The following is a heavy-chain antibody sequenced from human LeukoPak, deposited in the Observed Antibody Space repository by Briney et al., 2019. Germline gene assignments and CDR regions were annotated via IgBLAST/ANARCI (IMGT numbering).Heavy chain of an antibody. CDR1: GYTFTSYG. CDR3: ARGDIVVVPAVFDI. CDR2: VNPDSGYT. D-gene: IGHD2-2*01. J-gene: IGHJ3*02. Sequence: GASVKVSCKASGYTFTSYGISWVRQAPGQGLEWMGWVNPDSGYTNYAQKFQGRVTMTTDTSTSTAYMELRSLRSDDTAVYYCARGDIVVVPAVFDIWGQGTMVTVSS. V-gene: IGHV1-18*01.